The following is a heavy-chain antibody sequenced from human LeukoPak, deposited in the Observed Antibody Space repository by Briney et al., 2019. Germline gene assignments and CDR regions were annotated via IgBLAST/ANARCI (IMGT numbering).Heavy chain of an antibody. V-gene: IGHV3-23*01. CDR3: ARGSNVRVSTDYNYFDP. D-gene: IGHD3-16*01. CDR2: ISGSGGST. Sequence: GGSLRLSCAASGFTFSSYAMSWVRQAPGKGLEWVSAISGSGGSTYYADSVKGRFTISRDNSKNTLYLQMNSLRAEDTAVYYCARGSNVRVSTDYNYFDPWGQGTLVTVSS. CDR1: GFTFSSYA. J-gene: IGHJ5*02.